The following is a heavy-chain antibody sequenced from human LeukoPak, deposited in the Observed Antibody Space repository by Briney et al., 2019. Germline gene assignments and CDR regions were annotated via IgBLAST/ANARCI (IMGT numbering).Heavy chain of an antibody. V-gene: IGHV3-7*01. CDR1: GFTFSSSW. J-gene: IGHJ4*02. D-gene: IGHD2-21*02. CDR2: IKPDGSEK. CDR3: ARYGLTAALDF. Sequence: GGSLRLSCAASGFTFSSSWMSWVRQAPGKGLERVANIKPDGSEKFHVDSVKGRFTISRDNSKSSPSLQMNSLRAEDTAVYYCARYGLTAALDFWGQGTLVTVSS.